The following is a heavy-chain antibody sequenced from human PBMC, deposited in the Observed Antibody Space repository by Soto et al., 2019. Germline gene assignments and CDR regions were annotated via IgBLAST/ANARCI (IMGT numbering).Heavy chain of an antibody. Sequence: QVQLQESGPGLVKPSETLSLTCTVSGGSVSSGSYYWSWIRQPPGKGLEWIGYIYYSGSTNYNPSLKSRVTISVDTSKNQFSLKLSSVTAADTAVYYCARWGELQRAFDIWGQGTMVTVSS. CDR1: GGSVSSGSYY. V-gene: IGHV4-61*01. CDR2: IYYSGST. CDR3: ARWGELQRAFDI. J-gene: IGHJ3*02. D-gene: IGHD1-26*01.